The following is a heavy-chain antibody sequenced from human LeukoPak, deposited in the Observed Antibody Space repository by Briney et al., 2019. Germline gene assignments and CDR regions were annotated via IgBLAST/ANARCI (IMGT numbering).Heavy chain of an antibody. CDR3: AKASNYDILTGFFDY. D-gene: IGHD3-9*01. Sequence: GGSLRLSCAASGFTFDDYAMHWVRQAPGKGLEWVSGISWNSGSIGYADSVKGRFTISRDNAKNSLYLQMNSLRAEDTALYYCAKASNYDILTGFFDYWGQGTLVTVSS. CDR2: ISWNSGSI. CDR1: GFTFDDYA. J-gene: IGHJ4*02. V-gene: IGHV3-9*01.